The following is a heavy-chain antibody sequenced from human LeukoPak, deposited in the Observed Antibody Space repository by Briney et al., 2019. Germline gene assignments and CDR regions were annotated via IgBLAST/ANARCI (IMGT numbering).Heavy chain of an antibody. V-gene: IGHV4-4*02. CDR2: VHLSGRT. Sequence: ASRTLSLTCGVSGGSISSTNWWTWVRQPPGEGLEWIGEVHLSGRTNYNPSLESRVTMSVDMSENHISLKLTSVPAADTAVYYCAREGGPYRPLDYSGQGTLVTVSS. CDR1: GGSISSTNW. J-gene: IGHJ4*02. CDR3: AREGGPYRPLDY.